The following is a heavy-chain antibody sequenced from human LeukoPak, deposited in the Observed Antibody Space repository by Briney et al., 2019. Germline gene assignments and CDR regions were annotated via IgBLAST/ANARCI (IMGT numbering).Heavy chain of an antibody. CDR2: IYYSGST. D-gene: IGHD7-27*01. Sequence: PSETLSLTCTVSGGSISSSSYYWGWIRQPPGKGLEWIGSIYYSGSTYYNPSLKSRVTISVDTSKNQFSLKLSSVTAADTAVYYCARPADWGSGYYYGMDVWGQGTTVTVSS. CDR1: GGSISSSSYY. V-gene: IGHV4-39*01. CDR3: ARPADWGSGYYYGMDV. J-gene: IGHJ6*02.